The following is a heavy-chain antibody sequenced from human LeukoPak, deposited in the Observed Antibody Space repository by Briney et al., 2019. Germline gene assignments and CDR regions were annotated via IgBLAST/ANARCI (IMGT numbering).Heavy chain of an antibody. Sequence: ASVKVSCKASGYTFTVYYLHWVRQAPGQGLEWMAWINPNSGGTNYAHKFQGRVTMTRDTSIRTAYMELSRLRSDDTALYYCARKTYRRDSSGYFDYWGQGTLVTVSP. J-gene: IGHJ4*02. CDR1: GYTFTVYY. V-gene: IGHV1-2*02. CDR3: ARKTYRRDSSGYFDY. D-gene: IGHD3-22*01. CDR2: INPNSGGT.